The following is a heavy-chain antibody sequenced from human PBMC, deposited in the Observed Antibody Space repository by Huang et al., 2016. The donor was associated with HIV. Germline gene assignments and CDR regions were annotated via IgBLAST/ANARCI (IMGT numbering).Heavy chain of an antibody. Sequence: QVQLVQSGAEMKKSGSSVKVSCKASGGTVSSFSFTWVRQVPGHGLEWMGGIIPWHDTTDRVQKFRGRVTLTADESTNTAFMELSGLTSQDTAVYYCARGVGNSNRGFDIWGQGTLVTVS. D-gene: IGHD5-18*01. CDR1: GGTVSSFS. CDR2: IIPWHDTT. CDR3: ARGVGNSNRGFDI. V-gene: IGHV1-69*13. J-gene: IGHJ4*02.